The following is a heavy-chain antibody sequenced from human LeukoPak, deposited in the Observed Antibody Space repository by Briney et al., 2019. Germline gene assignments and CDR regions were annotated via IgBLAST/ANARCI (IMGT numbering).Heavy chain of an antibody. CDR1: GYTFPNYY. D-gene: IGHD3-10*01. Sequence: ASVNVSCKTSGYTFPNYYISWVRQAPGQGLEWMGCISAYSGNTKYARKFQGRVTMTRDTSTTTAYMDLRSLKSDDTAVYFCARSGAGGSAIGHFDYWGQGALVTVSS. J-gene: IGHJ4*02. V-gene: IGHV1-18*01. CDR2: ISAYSGNT. CDR3: ARSGAGGSAIGHFDY.